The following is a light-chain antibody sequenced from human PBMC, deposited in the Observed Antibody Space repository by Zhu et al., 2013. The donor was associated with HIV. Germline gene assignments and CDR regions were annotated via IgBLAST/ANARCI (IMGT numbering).Light chain of an antibody. CDR2: AAS. V-gene: IGKV1-9*01. CDR1: QGISSY. Sequence: DIQLTQSPSFLSASVGDRVTITCWASQGISSYLAWYQQKPGKAPNVLIYAASTLQSGVPSRFSGSGSGTEFTLTISSLQPEDFATYYCQQVYTYPTFGGGTKVEIK. J-gene: IGKJ4*01. CDR3: QQVYTYPT.